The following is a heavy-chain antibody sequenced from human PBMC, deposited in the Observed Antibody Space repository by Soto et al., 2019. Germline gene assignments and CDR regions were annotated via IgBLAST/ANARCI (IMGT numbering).Heavy chain of an antibody. CDR2: ISAYNGNT. D-gene: IGHD1-1*01. J-gene: IGHJ6*02. Sequence: ASVKVSCKASGYTFTSYGISWVRQAPGQGLEWMGWISAYNGNTNYAQKLQGRVTMTTDTSTSTAYMELRSLRSEDTAVYYCARDYNWNSFGMDVWGQGTTVTVSS. CDR1: GYTFTSYG. V-gene: IGHV1-18*01. CDR3: ARDYNWNSFGMDV.